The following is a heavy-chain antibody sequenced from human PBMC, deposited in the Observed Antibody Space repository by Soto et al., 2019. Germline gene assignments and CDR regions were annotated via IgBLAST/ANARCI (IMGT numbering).Heavy chain of an antibody. Sequence: SETLSLTCAVYGGSFSGYYWSWIRQPPGKGLEWIGEINHSGSTNYNPSLKSRVTISVDTSKNQFSLKLSSVTAADTAVYYCARARKGITIFGVVTPRLDYWGQGTLVTVSS. D-gene: IGHD3-3*01. CDR1: GGSFSGYY. CDR2: INHSGST. CDR3: ARARKGITIFGVVTPRLDY. J-gene: IGHJ4*02. V-gene: IGHV4-34*01.